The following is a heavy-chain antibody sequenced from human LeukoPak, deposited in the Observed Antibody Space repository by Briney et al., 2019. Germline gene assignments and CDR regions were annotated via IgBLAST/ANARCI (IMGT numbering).Heavy chain of an antibody. CDR2: INPNSGGT. CDR3: ARHSSSYLDYWGQ. CDR1: GYTFTGYH. V-gene: IGHV1-2*02. D-gene: IGHD6-13*01. Sequence: ASVKVSCTASGYTFTGYHMHWVRQAPAQGLEWMGWINPNSGGTNYAQKFQGRVTMTRDTSISTAYMEVSRVRADDTAVYYCARHSSSYLDYWGQGVQGTLVSVSS. J-gene: IGHJ4*02.